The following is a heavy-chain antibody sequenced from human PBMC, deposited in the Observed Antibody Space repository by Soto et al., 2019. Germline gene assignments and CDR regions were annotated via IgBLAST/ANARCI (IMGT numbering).Heavy chain of an antibody. J-gene: IGHJ5*02. CDR2: ISGSSSSM. CDR3: AKDPNYDFWSGYSGSGWFDP. Sequence: GALRLSCAASGFTFSSYSMNWVRQTPGKGLEWVLSISGSSSSMYYADSVKGRFTISRDNAKNSLYLQMNSLRAEDTAVYYCAKDPNYDFWSGYSGSGWFDPWGQGTLVTVSS. CDR1: GFTFSSYS. V-gene: IGHV3-21*01. D-gene: IGHD3-3*01.